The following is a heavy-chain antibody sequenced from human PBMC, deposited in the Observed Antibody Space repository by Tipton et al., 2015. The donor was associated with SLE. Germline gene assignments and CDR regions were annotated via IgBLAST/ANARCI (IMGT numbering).Heavy chain of an antibody. J-gene: IGHJ5*02. CDR2: IFHIGHSDT. D-gene: IGHD5/OR15-5a*01. CDR1: GASIKSQY. V-gene: IGHV4-59*08. CDR3: AKRGVVSRFDP. Sequence: TLSLTCSVSGASIKSQYWAWIRQPPGKGLELIGYIFHIGHSDTYYNPSLKSRVALSVDTSKNQFSLKVNSVTAADTAVYYCAKRGVVSRFDPWGQGILVTVSS.